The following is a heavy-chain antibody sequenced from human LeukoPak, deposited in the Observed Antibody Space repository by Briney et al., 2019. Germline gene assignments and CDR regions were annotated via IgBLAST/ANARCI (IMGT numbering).Heavy chain of an antibody. V-gene: IGHV3-23*01. CDR1: GFTFTSYA. J-gene: IGHJ4*02. D-gene: IGHD6-6*01. CDR3: ANNDIAARRFKPETLFDY. Sequence: GRSLSLSCAASGFTFTSYAMSWVRQSPGTGLGWGSAMSGSGGSTYYATTVQGRFITSRANTKHTLYLQMNSLRAEPTALYYIANNDIAARRFKPETLFDYWGQGTLVTVSS. CDR2: MSGSGGST.